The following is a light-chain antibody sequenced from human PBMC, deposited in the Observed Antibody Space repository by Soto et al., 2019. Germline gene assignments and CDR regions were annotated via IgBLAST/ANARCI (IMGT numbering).Light chain of an antibody. CDR2: DAS. CDR1: QSVSTY. V-gene: IGKV3-11*01. Sequence: IVLTQSPATLSLSPVERATLSCMASQSVSTYLAWYQQRPCQAPRLLIYDASYRATDIPPRFSGSGSGTDFTLTISSLEPEDVAVYYCQQRRSWPPTITFGQGTRLEIK. CDR3: QQRRSWPPTIT. J-gene: IGKJ5*01.